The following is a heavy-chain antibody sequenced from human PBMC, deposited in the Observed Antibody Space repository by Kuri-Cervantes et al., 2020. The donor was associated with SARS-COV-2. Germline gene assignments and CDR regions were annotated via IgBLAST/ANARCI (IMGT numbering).Heavy chain of an antibody. V-gene: IGHV1-69*06. Sequence: SVKVSCKASGYTFTSYGIGWVRQAPGQGLEWMGGIIPIFGTANYAQKFQGRVTITADKSTSTAYMELSSLRSEDTAVYYCARDSGDWNPDGLDIWGQGTMVTVSS. CDR1: GYTFTSYG. CDR3: ARDSGDWNPDGLDI. D-gene: IGHD1-1*01. J-gene: IGHJ3*02. CDR2: IIPIFGTA.